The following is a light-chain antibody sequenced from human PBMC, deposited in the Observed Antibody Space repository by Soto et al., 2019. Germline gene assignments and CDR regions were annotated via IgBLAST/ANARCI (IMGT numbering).Light chain of an antibody. CDR3: SSYTSSSTWV. J-gene: IGLJ3*02. CDR2: DVS. CDR1: SSDVGGYNY. V-gene: IGLV2-14*01. Sequence: QSVLTQPASVSGSPVQSITISCTGTSSDVGGYNYVSWYQQHPGKAPKLMIYDVSNRPSGVSNRVSGSKSGNTASLTISGRKSEDEADYYCSSYTSSSTWVFGGGTKLTVL.